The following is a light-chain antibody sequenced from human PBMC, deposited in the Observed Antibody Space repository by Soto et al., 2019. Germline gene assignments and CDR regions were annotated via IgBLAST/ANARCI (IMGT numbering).Light chain of an antibody. CDR3: CSYAGSSTSYV. CDR2: EVS. Sequence: QSALTQPASVSGSPGQSITISCTGTSSDVGSYNLVSWYQQHPGKAPKLMIYEVSKRPSGVSNRFSGSKSGNTASLTISGLQAEDEADYYCCSYAGSSTSYVLGTGTKVT. CDR1: SSDVGSYNL. J-gene: IGLJ1*01. V-gene: IGLV2-23*02.